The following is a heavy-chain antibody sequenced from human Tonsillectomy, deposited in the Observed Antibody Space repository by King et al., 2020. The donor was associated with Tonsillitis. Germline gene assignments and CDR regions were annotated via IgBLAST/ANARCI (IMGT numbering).Heavy chain of an antibody. Sequence: VQLVESGGGVVQPGRSLRLSCAASGFRFSDYGIHWVRQAPGKGLEGVAAISYDGSDEHYADSVRGRFTISRDNSKNMVFLQMNSLSAEETALYYCARPGEPLIISAFYLWGQGTMVTVSS. D-gene: IGHD3-16*01. J-gene: IGHJ3*01. CDR2: ISYDGSDE. V-gene: IGHV3-33*05. CDR1: GFRFSDYG. CDR3: ARPGEPLIISAFYL.